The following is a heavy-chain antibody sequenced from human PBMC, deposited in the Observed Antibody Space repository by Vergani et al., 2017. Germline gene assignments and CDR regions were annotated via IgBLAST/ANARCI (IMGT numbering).Heavy chain of an antibody. CDR3: GRVADFYGLGSRLLDL. J-gene: IGHJ5*02. CDR1: GGYMSGYY. Sequence: QVRLQESGPGLVKPSQTLSLTCSVPGGYMSGYYWSWIRQPPGKELEWIGYMYHSCSTNYNPSLETRVTISGDTSKNQFSLKLNSVTAADTAVYYCGRVADFYGLGSRLLDLWGQGILVTVSS. D-gene: IGHD3-10*01. CDR2: MYHSCST. V-gene: IGHV4-59*01.